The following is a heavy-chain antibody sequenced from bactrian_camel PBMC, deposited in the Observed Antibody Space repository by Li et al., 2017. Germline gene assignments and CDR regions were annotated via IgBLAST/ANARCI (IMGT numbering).Heavy chain of an antibody. J-gene: IGHJ4*01. CDR2: LASGGVFT. CDR1: DFTFSSYD. V-gene: IGHV3S40*01. Sequence: DVQLVESGGGAVQPGNSLTLYCTASDFTFSSYDMAWVRQAPGKGFEWVSSLASGGVFTHYSDTVRGRFAISRDSAKNTLYLELNSLEIEDTGDYYCARPLRSGGAWFEESFLHDWGQGTQVTVS. D-gene: IGHD2*01. CDR3: ARPLRSGGAWFEESFLHD.